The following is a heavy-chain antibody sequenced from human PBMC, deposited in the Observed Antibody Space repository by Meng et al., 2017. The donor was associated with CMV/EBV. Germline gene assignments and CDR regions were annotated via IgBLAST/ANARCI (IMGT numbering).Heavy chain of an antibody. CDR1: GGSISSSNW. D-gene: IGHD6-19*01. CDR3: ARAPGIAVAGTWLAKYYYYYGMDV. V-gene: IGHV4-4*02. J-gene: IGHJ6*02. Sequence: GSLRLSCAVSGGSISSSNWWSWVRQPPGKGLEWIGEIYHSGSTNYNPSLKSRVTISVDKSKNQFSLQLNSVTPEDTAVYYCARAPGIAVAGTWLAKYYYYYGMDVWGQGTTVTVSS. CDR2: IYHSGST.